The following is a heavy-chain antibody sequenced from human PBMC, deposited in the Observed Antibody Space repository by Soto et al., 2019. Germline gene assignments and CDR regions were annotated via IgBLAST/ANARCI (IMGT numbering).Heavy chain of an antibody. CDR2: ISYDGSNK. CDR3: ERGPYFV. V-gene: IGHV3-30-3*01. J-gene: IGHJ4*02. D-gene: IGHD1-26*01. Sequence: QVQLVESGGGVVQPGRSLRLSCAASGFTFSSYAMHWVRQAPGKGLEWVAVISYDGSNKYYADSVKGRFTISRDNSKNTLYLQMNSLRAEDTAVYYCERGPYFVWGQGTLVTVSS. CDR1: GFTFSSYA.